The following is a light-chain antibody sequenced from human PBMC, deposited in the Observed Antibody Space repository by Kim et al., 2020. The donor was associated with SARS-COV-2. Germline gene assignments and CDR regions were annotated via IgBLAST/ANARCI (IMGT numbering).Light chain of an antibody. V-gene: IGKV3-11*01. Sequence: PGERATLSCRASQSVITYLAWYQQKPGQAPRLLIYDSSTRAPGIPARFVGSGSGTDFTLTITSLDPEDFAVYYCQQRSDWPPLTFGGGTRVDIK. CDR3: QQRSDWPPLT. CDR2: DSS. J-gene: IGKJ4*01. CDR1: QSVITY.